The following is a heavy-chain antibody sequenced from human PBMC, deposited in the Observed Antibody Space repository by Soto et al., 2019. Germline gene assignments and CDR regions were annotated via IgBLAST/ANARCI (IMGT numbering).Heavy chain of an antibody. V-gene: IGHV3-48*02. CDR3: AREGWPLLQTGMDV. J-gene: IGHJ6*02. Sequence: GGSLRLSCAASGFTFSSYSMNWVRQAPGKGLEWVSYISSSSTINYEDSVKGRFIISRDNAKNSLYLQMHSLRDEDTAVYYCAREGWPLLQTGMDVWGQGTTVTVSS. CDR1: GFTFSSYS. CDR2: ISSSSTI. D-gene: IGHD2-15*01.